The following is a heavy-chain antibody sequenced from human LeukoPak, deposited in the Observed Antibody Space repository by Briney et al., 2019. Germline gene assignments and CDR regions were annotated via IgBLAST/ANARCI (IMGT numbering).Heavy chain of an antibody. CDR1: GGSISSGGYY. CDR2: IYYSGST. CDR3: ARVLYYYDSSGYYSDAFDI. Sequence: KPSETLSLTCTVSGGSISSGGYYWSWIRQHPGKGLEWIGYIYYSGSTYYNPSLKSRVTISVDTSKNQFSLKLSSVTAADTAVYYCARVLYYYDSSGYYSDAFDIWGQGTMVTVSS. J-gene: IGHJ3*02. V-gene: IGHV4-31*03. D-gene: IGHD3-22*01.